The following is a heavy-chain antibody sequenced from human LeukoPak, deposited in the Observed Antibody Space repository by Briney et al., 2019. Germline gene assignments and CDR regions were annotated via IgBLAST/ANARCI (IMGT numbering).Heavy chain of an antibody. V-gene: IGHV4-61*01. Sequence: SETLSLTCTVSGRSVSSGSYYWSWIRQPPGKGLEWIGYIYYSGSTNYNPSLKSRVTISVDTSKNQFSLKLSSVTAADTAVYYCARDQDTAMTNWGQGTLVTVSS. CDR3: ARDQDTAMTN. CDR2: IYYSGST. CDR1: GRSVSSGSYY. D-gene: IGHD5-18*01. J-gene: IGHJ4*02.